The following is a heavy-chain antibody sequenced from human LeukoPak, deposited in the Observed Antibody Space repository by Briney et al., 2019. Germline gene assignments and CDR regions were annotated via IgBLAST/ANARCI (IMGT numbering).Heavy chain of an antibody. Sequence: NPSETLSLTCTVSGGSISSGVFHWSWIRQHPGKGLEWLGYIYYSGTTYYNPSLKSRVTFSVDTSKNQFSLKLNPVTAADTALYYCARGTTDGYSYGRFDYWGQGTLVTVSS. CDR3: ARGTTDGYSYGRFDY. D-gene: IGHD5-18*01. CDR2: IYYSGTT. CDR1: GGSISSGVFH. V-gene: IGHV4-31*03. J-gene: IGHJ4*02.